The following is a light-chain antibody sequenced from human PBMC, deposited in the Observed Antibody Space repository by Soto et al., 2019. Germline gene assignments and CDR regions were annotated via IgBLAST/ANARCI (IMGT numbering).Light chain of an antibody. CDR2: DVS. CDR3: SSYAGGNNFYV. CDR1: SSDVGGYRY. J-gene: IGLJ1*01. Sequence: QSVLTQPRSLSGSPGQSVTISCTGTSSDVGGYRYVSWYQQHPGRAPKLMIYDVSRRPSGVPDRFSGSKSGNTASLTVSGLQAEDEAGYFCSSYAGGNNFYVFGTGTKVTVL. V-gene: IGLV2-11*01.